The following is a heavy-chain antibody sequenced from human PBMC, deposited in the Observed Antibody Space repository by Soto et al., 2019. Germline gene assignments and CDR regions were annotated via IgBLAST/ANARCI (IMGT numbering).Heavy chain of an antibody. CDR2: IWYDGSNK. V-gene: IGHV3-33*01. J-gene: IGHJ4*02. Sequence: PVGSLRLSCAASGFTFSSYGMHWVRQAPGKGLEWVAVIWYDGSNKYYADSVKGRFTISRDNSKNTLYLQVNSLRAEDTAVYYCAREQGYGGNSDFDYWGQRTLVTVSS. CDR1: GFTFSSYG. CDR3: AREQGYGGNSDFDY. D-gene: IGHD4-17*01.